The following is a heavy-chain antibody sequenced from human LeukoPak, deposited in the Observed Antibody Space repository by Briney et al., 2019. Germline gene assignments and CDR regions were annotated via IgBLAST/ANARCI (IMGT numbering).Heavy chain of an antibody. J-gene: IGHJ4*02. CDR2: ISSTSSYI. V-gene: IGHV3-21*01. D-gene: IGHD1-26*01. CDR3: ARGYSGSYPGDY. Sequence: GRSLRLSCAASGFTFSSYAMSWVRQAPGKGLEWVSSISSTSSYIYYADSVKGRFTISRGNAKNSLYLQMNSLRAEDTAVYYCARGYSGSYPGDYWGQGTLVSVSS. CDR1: GFTFSSYA.